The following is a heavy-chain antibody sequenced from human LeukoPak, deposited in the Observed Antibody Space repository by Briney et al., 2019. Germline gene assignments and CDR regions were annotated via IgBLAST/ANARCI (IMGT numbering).Heavy chain of an antibody. D-gene: IGHD1-26*01. CDR3: ARGRGVVWLDP. Sequence: GGSLRLSCAASGFTFNAYWMHWVRQAPGKGPVWVSRIHSDGSTTNYADSVEGRFTISRDNAKSTLYLQLNSLRAEDTAVYYCARGRGVVWLDPWGQGTLVTVSP. CDR2: IHSDGSTT. CDR1: GFTFNAYW. V-gene: IGHV3-74*01. J-gene: IGHJ5*02.